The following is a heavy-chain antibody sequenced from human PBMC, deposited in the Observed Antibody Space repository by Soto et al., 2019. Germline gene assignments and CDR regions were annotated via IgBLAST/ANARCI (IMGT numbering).Heavy chain of an antibody. V-gene: IGHV4-34*01. J-gene: IGHJ3*02. CDR2: INHSGST. Sequence: QVQLQQWGAGLLKPSETLSLTCAVSGGSFSGYYWSWIRQPPGKEVEWIGEINHSGSTNYNPSLKSRVTISVDTAKNQFSLKLSSVTAADTAVYYCASTTYYDILTGYIDAFDIWGQGTMVTVSS. D-gene: IGHD3-9*01. CDR3: ASTTYYDILTGYIDAFDI. CDR1: GGSFSGYY.